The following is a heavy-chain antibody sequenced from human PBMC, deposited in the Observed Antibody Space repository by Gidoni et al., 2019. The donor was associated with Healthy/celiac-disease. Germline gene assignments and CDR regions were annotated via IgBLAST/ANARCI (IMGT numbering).Heavy chain of an antibody. CDR2: IYTSGST. V-gene: IGHV4-61*02. J-gene: IGHJ4*02. Sequence: QVQLQESGPGLVKPSQTLSLTCTVSGGSISRGRYYWSWIRQPAGKGLEWIGRIYTSGSTNYNPSLKSRVTISVDTSKNQFSLKLSSVTAADTAVYYCARGQQWLGGAFDYWGQGTLVTVSS. CDR1: GGSISRGRYY. CDR3: ARGQQWLGGAFDY. D-gene: IGHD6-19*01.